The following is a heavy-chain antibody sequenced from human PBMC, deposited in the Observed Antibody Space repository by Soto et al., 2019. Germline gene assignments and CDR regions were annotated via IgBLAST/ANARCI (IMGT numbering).Heavy chain of an antibody. CDR3: ARVDCSSTSCYTDWFDP. Sequence: ASVKVSCKASGYTFTSYDINWVRQATGQGLEWMGWMNPNSGNTGYAQKFQGRVTMTRNTSISTAYMELSSLRSEDTAGYYCARVDCSSTSCYTDWFDPWGQGTLVTVSS. J-gene: IGHJ5*02. CDR1: GYTFTSYD. D-gene: IGHD2-2*02. V-gene: IGHV1-8*01. CDR2: MNPNSGNT.